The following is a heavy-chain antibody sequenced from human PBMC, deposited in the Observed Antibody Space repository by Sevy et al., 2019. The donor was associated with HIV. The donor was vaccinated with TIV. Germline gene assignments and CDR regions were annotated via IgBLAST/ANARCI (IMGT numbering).Heavy chain of an antibody. V-gene: IGHV4-34*01. J-gene: IGHJ4*02. Sequence: SETLSLTCAVYGGSFSGYYWSWIRQPPGKGLEWIGGINHSGSTNYNPSLKSRVTISVDTSKNQFSLKLSSVTAADTAVYYCARGTGYSSSWYVYWGQGTLVTVSS. CDR1: GGSFSGYY. CDR3: ARGTGYSSSWYVY. D-gene: IGHD6-13*01. CDR2: INHSGST.